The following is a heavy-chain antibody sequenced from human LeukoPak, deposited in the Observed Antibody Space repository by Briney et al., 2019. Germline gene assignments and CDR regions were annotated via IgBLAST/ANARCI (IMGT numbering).Heavy chain of an antibody. D-gene: IGHD2-15*01. Sequence: PGGSLRLSCAASGFTFSSYAMSWVRQAPGKGLEWVSSFSGSGGSTYYADTVKGQFTISRDNSKNTLYLQMNSLTAEDRAVYYCAKIGGTFDYWGQGTLVTVSS. CDR2: FSGSGGST. V-gene: IGHV3-23*01. CDR3: AKIGGTFDY. J-gene: IGHJ4*01. CDR1: GFTFSSYA.